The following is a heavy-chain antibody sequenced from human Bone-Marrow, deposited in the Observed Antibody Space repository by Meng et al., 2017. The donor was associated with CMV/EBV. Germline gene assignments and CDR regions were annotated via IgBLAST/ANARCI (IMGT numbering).Heavy chain of an antibody. J-gene: IGHJ4*02. V-gene: IGHV4-59*01. CDR2: ISYSGST. D-gene: IGHD6-19*01. CDR3: ARDDVSGWYAL. Sequence: QVQLQESGPGLVKPSETLSLTCSVSGGSITSYYWNWIRQAPGKGLEWIGYISYSGSTRYNPSLKNRVTISTDTSKKQFSLKVTSVTPADTAVYFCARDDVSGWYALWGQGTLVTVSS. CDR1: GGSITSYY.